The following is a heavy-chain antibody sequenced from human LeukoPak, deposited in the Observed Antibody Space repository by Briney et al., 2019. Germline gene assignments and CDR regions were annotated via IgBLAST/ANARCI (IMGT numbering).Heavy chain of an antibody. CDR2: ISGSGRNT. CDR1: GFIFSSYA. Sequence: PGGSLRLSCTASGFIFSSYAMSWVRQAPGKGLEWVSVISGSGRNTYYADSVRGRFTISRDNSENTLFLRMNSLRAEDTAVYFCARAYGDYVWYFDLWGRGTLVTVSS. V-gene: IGHV3-23*01. D-gene: IGHD4-17*01. CDR3: ARAYGDYVWYFDL. J-gene: IGHJ2*01.